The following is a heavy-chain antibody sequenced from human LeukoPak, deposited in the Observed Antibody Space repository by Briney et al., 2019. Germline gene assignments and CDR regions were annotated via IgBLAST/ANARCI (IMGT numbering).Heavy chain of an antibody. Sequence: HGESLKISCKASGYSFTTYWIGWVRQMPGKGLEWMGIIYPGDSDTRYSPSFQGQVTISADKSISTAYLQWSSLKASDTAMYYCARPGEWEPLSYAFDIWGQGTMVTVSS. D-gene: IGHD1-26*01. CDR3: ARPGEWEPLSYAFDI. CDR1: GYSFTTYW. CDR2: IYPGDSDT. V-gene: IGHV5-51*01. J-gene: IGHJ3*02.